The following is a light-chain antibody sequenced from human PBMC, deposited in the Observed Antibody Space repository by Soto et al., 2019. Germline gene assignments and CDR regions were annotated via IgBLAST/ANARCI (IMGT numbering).Light chain of an antibody. CDR1: SSDVGGYNY. J-gene: IGLJ2*01. CDR2: DVT. CDR3: SSYTSSSTLL. V-gene: IGLV2-14*01. Sequence: QSALTQPASVSGSPGQSITISCTGTSSDVGGYNYVSWYQQHPGKVPKLMIYDVTNRPSGVSTRFSGSKSGNTASLTISGLQAEDEADYYCSSYTSSSTLLFGGGTKLTVL.